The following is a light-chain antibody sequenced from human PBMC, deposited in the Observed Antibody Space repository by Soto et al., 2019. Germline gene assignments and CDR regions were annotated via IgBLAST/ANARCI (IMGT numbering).Light chain of an antibody. CDR1: QSINSY. Sequence: DIQMTQSPSSLSASVGDRVTITCRASQSINSYLNWYQQKPGKAPKLLIYAASSLQSGVPSRFSGSGSGTDFTLTISSLQPEDFATYYCQQSYSTPYTFGQGXXXXI. J-gene: IGKJ2*01. CDR2: AAS. CDR3: QQSYSTPYT. V-gene: IGKV1-39*01.